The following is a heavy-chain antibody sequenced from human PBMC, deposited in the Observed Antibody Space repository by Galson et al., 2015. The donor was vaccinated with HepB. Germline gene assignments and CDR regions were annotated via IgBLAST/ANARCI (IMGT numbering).Heavy chain of an antibody. V-gene: IGHV3-21*01. CDR3: ARDWEY. J-gene: IGHJ4*02. CDR2: ISSNSNFI. CDR1: GFTFSSYG. Sequence: SLRLSCAASGFTFSSYGMNWVRQAPGKGLEWLSSISSNSNFIYYGDSVKGRFTISRDNAKNSLYLQMNSLRAEDTAVYYCARDWEYWGQGTLVTVSS. D-gene: IGHD1-26*01.